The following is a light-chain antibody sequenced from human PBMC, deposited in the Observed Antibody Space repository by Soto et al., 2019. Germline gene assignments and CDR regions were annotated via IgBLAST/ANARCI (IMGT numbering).Light chain of an antibody. Sequence: SVLTQPASVSGSPGPSITRYSTRTSRDVGAYNFVSWYQHHPGRAPKLILYEVTIRPSGVSNRFSGSKSGSTASLTISGLQAEDEADYYCSSYTPSAHYVFGSGTKVTVL. CDR2: EVT. CDR3: SSYTPSAHYV. J-gene: IGLJ1*01. CDR1: SRDVGAYNF. V-gene: IGLV2-14*01.